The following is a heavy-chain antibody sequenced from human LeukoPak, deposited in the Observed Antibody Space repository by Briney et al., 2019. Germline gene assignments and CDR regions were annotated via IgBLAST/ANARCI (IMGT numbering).Heavy chain of an antibody. J-gene: IGHJ5*02. CDR3: ARDSGTTGEVKFDP. V-gene: IGHV4-4*07. CDR1: GGSISDYY. CDR2: FYTTGTT. Sequence: SETLSLTCTVSGGSISDYYWSWIRQLAGKGLERIGRFYTTGTTNYNPSLKSRVSMSVDTSKNQFSLKLSSVTAADTAVYYCARDSGTTGEVKFDPWGQGTLVTVSS. D-gene: IGHD3-10*01.